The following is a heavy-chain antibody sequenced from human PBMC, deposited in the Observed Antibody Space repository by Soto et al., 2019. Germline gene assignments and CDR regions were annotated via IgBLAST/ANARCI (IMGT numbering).Heavy chain of an antibody. D-gene: IGHD6-19*01. V-gene: IGHV3-66*01. J-gene: IGHJ4*02. CDR3: TRDRRSGWSEY. Sequence: VQLVESGGGLVQPGGSLRVSCAASGFTVTNNYMSWVRQAPGKGLEWVSVIYSGGTTDYADSVKGRFTISRDNSKNTLYLQMNSLRGDDTAVYYCTRDRRSGWSEYWGQGALVTVSS. CDR1: GFTVTNNY. CDR2: IYSGGTT.